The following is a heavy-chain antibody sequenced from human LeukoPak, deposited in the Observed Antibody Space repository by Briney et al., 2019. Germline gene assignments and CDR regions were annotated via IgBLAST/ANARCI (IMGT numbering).Heavy chain of an antibody. Sequence: AXVKVSCKASGYTFTGYYMHWVRQAPGQGLEWMGRIIPIFGTANYAPKSQGRVTITTDESTSTAYMELSSLRSEDTAVYYCARDEWERPRFDPWGQGTLVTVSS. V-gene: IGHV1-69*05. CDR3: ARDEWERPRFDP. D-gene: IGHD1-26*01. J-gene: IGHJ5*02. CDR1: GYTFTGYY. CDR2: IIPIFGTA.